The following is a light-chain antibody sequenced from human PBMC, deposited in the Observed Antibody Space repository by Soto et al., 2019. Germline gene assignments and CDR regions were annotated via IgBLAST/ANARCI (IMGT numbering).Light chain of an antibody. CDR2: LSS. Sequence: DPVMTQSPLSLTVTPGEPASISCRSSQSLLHSNGDSYLDWYLQKPGQSPQLLISLSSKRASGVPERFSGSGSGTDFTQKISTVEAEDVGVYYCMQGLQSPTFGQGTRVEIK. J-gene: IGKJ1*01. V-gene: IGKV2-28*01. CDR3: MQGLQSPT. CDR1: QSLLHSNGDSY.